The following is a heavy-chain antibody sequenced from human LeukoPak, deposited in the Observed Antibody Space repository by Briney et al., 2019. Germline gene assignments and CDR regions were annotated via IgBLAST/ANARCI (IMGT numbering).Heavy chain of an antibody. CDR2: ISRTGNSI. V-gene: IGHV3-48*03. Sequence: GGSLRLSCAASGFTLSSYEMNWVRLAPGKGLEWISYISRTGNSIYYADSVKGRFTISRDSAKNSLYLQMNSLRAEDTAVYYCAREGGAPGHTNEFDYWGQGILVTVSS. CDR3: AREGGAPGHTNEFDY. J-gene: IGHJ4*02. D-gene: IGHD1-1*01. CDR1: GFTLSSYE.